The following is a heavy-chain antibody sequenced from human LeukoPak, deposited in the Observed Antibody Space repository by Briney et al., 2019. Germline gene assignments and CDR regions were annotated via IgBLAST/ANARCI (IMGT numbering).Heavy chain of an antibody. D-gene: IGHD3-3*02. Sequence: PGGSLRLSCLASGFTLSTYGMHWVRQGPGKGLEQVAAISTNGGITVYADSVKGRFTISRDNSKNTLYLQMSGLRAADTAVYYCVKASEHYDSWGRGTLVTVSS. V-gene: IGHV3-64D*06. CDR1: GFTLSTYG. CDR3: VKASEHYDS. J-gene: IGHJ4*02. CDR2: ISTNGGIT.